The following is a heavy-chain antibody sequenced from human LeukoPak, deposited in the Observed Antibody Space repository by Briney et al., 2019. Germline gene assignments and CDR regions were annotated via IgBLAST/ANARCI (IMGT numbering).Heavy chain of an antibody. Sequence: PGGSLRLSCAASGFTFSSYGMHWVRQAPGKGLEWVAFIRYDGSNKYYADSVKGRFTISRDNSKNTLYLQMNSLRAEDTAVYYCAKRGGLLWFGELDYWGQGTLVTVSS. CDR2: IRYDGSNK. CDR1: GFTFSSYG. V-gene: IGHV3-30*02. D-gene: IGHD3-10*01. J-gene: IGHJ4*02. CDR3: AKRGGLLWFGELDY.